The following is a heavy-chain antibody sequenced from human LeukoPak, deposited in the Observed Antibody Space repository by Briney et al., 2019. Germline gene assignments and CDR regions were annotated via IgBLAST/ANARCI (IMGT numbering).Heavy chain of an antibody. CDR1: GGSISSSSYY. D-gene: IGHD1-26*01. CDR2: IYYSGST. V-gene: IGHV4-39*01. Sequence: PSETLSLTYTVSGGSISSSSYYWGWIRQPPGKGLDWIGSIYYSGSTYYNPSLKSRVTISVDTSKNQFSLKLSSVTAADTAVFYCASLRERSYYARGFDYWGQGTLVTVSS. J-gene: IGHJ4*02. CDR3: ASLRERSYYARGFDY.